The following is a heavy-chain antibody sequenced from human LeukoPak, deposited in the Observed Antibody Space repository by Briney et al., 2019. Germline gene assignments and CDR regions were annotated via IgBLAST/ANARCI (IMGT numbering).Heavy chain of an antibody. CDR3: VKPPYRDSSDAFDI. J-gene: IGHJ3*02. CDR1: GFTFSTYG. D-gene: IGHD6-13*01. Sequence: GGSLRLSCVASGFTFSTYGMHWVRQAPGKGLEWVAIISYDGSNKNYGDSVKGRFTISRDNSKHTLYLQMYSLRPEDTAVYYCVKPPYRDSSDAFDIWGQGTNVTVSS. CDR2: ISYDGSNK. V-gene: IGHV3-30*18.